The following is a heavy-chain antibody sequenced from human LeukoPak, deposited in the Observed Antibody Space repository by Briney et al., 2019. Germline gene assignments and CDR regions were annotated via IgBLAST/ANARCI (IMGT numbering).Heavy chain of an antibody. D-gene: IGHD3-10*01. CDR1: GGSISSYY. V-gene: IGHV4-59*01. Sequence: SETLSLTCTVSGGSISSYYWSWIRQPPGKGLEWIGYIYYSGSTNYNPSLKSRVTMSVDTSKTQFFLKLSSVTAADTAVYYRARGPNIYGSGSRRYYFDYWGQGTLVTVSS. J-gene: IGHJ4*02. CDR3: ARGPNIYGSGSRRYYFDY. CDR2: IYYSGST.